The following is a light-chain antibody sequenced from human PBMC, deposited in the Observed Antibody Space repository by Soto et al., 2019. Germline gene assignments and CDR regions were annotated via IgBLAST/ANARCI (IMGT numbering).Light chain of an antibody. Sequence: SALTPPASGSGSPGPSITISCTGTSSDGGGYNYVSWYQQHPGKAPKLMIYEVNNRPSGVSNRFSGSKPGNTASLTISGLQADDEADYYCCSYTSSSTLVVFGGGTKVTVL. V-gene: IGLV2-14*01. CDR2: EVN. CDR1: SSDGGGYNY. CDR3: CSYTSSSTLVV. J-gene: IGLJ2*01.